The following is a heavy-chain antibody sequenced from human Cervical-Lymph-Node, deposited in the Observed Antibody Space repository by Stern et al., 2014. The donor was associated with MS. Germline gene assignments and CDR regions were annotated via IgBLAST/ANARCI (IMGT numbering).Heavy chain of an antibody. J-gene: IGHJ5*02. CDR1: GGTFSTSA. D-gene: IGHD1-26*01. Sequence: VQLVQSGAEVKKPWSSVKVSCKASGGTFSTSAISLVRQGPGQGLELMGGIMPIPGTTSYGRKVQCRLTIAGDTSTSTVQMALSSLTSENTAVYYCAGDLGVGPSVSWGEGTVVTVSS. V-gene: IGHV1-69*06. CDR2: IMPIPGTT. CDR3: AGDLGVGPSVS.